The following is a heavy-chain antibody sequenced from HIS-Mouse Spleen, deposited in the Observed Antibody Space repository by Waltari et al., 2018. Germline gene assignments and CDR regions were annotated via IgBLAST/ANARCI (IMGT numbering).Heavy chain of an antibody. CDR2: ISWNSGSI. J-gene: IGHJ3*02. Sequence: GGLVQPGRSLRLSCAASGFTFDDYAMHWVRQAPGKGLEWVSGISWNSGSIGYADSVKGRFIISRDNAKNSLYLQMNSLRAEDTALYYCATGNDAFDIWGQGTMVTVSS. CDR3: ATGNDAFDI. V-gene: IGHV3-9*01. D-gene: IGHD1-26*01. CDR1: GFTFDDYA.